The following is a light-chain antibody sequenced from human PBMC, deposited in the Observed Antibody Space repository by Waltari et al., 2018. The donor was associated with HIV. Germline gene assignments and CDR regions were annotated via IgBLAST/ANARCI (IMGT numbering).Light chain of an antibody. CDR2: SNY. Sequence: QSVLTQPPSASGTPGPRVTISCSGSSSNIGSNTVNWYQQLPGTAPKLVIYSNYHRPSWVPDLFSGSKSGTSASLAFSGLQSEDEADYYCATWDDSLNGRVFGGGTKLTVL. CDR1: SSNIGSNT. V-gene: IGLV1-44*01. CDR3: ATWDDSLNGRV. J-gene: IGLJ3*02.